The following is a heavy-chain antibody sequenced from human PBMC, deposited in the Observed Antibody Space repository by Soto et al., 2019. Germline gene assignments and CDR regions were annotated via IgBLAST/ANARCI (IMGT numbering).Heavy chain of an antibody. CDR1: GDSVSSNSAA. CDR2: TYYRSKWYN. Sequence: SQSLSLTCAISGDSVSSNSAAWNWIRQSPSRGLEWLGRTYYRSKWYNDYAVSVKSRITINPDTSKNQFSLKLSSVTAADTAVYYCARLRSGPGSEDYWGQGTLVTVSS. V-gene: IGHV6-1*01. CDR3: ARLRSGPGSEDY. D-gene: IGHD3-10*01. J-gene: IGHJ4*02.